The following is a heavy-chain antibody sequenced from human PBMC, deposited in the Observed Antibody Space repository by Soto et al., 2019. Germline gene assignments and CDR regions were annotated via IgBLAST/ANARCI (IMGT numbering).Heavy chain of an antibody. Sequence: SETLSLTCTVSGDSFNSSGFYWGWIRQPPGKGLEWIGSFYYSGSTYYNPSLKSRVTISVDTSKNQFSLKLTSVTAADTAVYYCVRHFCGDCSGGSYIPCYYYYMDVWGKGTTVTVSS. CDR2: FYYSGST. D-gene: IGHD2-15*01. J-gene: IGHJ6*03. CDR3: VRHFCGDCSGGSYIPCYYYYMDV. V-gene: IGHV4-39*01. CDR1: GDSFNSSGFY.